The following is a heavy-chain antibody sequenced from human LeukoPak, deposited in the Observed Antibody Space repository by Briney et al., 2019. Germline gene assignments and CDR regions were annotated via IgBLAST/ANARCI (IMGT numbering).Heavy chain of an antibody. V-gene: IGHV4-38-2*02. CDR3: ARALTMVRGVPLACDY. D-gene: IGHD3-10*01. CDR2: IYHSGST. J-gene: IGHJ4*02. CDR1: GYSISSGYY. Sequence: SETLSLTCTVSGYSISSGYYWGWIRQPPGKGLEWIGSIYHSGSTYYNPSLKSRVTISVDTSKNQFSLKLSSVTAADTAVYYCARALTMVRGVPLACDYWGQGTLVTVSS.